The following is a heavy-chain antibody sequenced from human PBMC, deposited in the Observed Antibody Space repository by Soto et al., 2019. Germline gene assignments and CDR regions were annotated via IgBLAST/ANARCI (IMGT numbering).Heavy chain of an antibody. D-gene: IGHD3-3*01. J-gene: IGHJ4*02. CDR2: ISSSGETI. CDR1: GFTLRDYY. V-gene: IGHV3-11*01. CDR3: ARDSWVFGVDY. Sequence: QVQLVESGGGLVKPGGSLRLSCAASGFTLRDYYMSWIRQAPGKGQEWVSYISSSGETIYNADSVKGRFTISRDSAKNSLSLQMNSLRAEYTGVYYCARDSWVFGVDYWGQGSLVTVSS.